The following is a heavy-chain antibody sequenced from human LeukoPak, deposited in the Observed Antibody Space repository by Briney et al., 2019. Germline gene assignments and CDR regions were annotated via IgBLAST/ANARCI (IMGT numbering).Heavy chain of an antibody. CDR3: ARVGDGYNPHYFDY. CDR2: IIPIFGTA. Sequence: SVKVSCKASGYTFTGNHVHWVRQAPGQGLEWMGGIIPIFGTANYAQKFQGRVTITTDESTSTAYMELSSLRSEDTAVYYCARVGDGYNPHYFDYWGQGTLVTVSS. CDR1: GYTFTGNH. D-gene: IGHD5-24*01. V-gene: IGHV1-69*05. J-gene: IGHJ4*02.